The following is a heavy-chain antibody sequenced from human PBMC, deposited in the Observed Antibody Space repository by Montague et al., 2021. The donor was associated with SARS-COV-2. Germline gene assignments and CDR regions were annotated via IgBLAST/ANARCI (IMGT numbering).Heavy chain of an antibody. CDR3: ARVFATVGAMDRNDY. V-gene: IGHV3-21*01. D-gene: IGHD1-26*01. CDR1: GFPFNHYS. CDR2: ISSSSSYI. Sequence: SLRLSCVASGFPFNHYSMIWVRQAPGKGLEWVSSISSSSSYIYYADSLQGRFTISRDNAMNSLHLQMNSLRAEDTAVYYCARVFATVGAMDRNDYWGQGTLVTVSS. J-gene: IGHJ4*02.